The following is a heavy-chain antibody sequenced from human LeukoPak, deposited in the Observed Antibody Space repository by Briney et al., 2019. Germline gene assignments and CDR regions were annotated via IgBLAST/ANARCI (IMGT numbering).Heavy chain of an antibody. J-gene: IGHJ5*02. D-gene: IGHD1-1*01. Sequence: GWSLTHSFVASGFTFIHRCMHGVGQAGAREVEGVALIWYDGSNKEYAESVEGQFTNSRDNSKTPLYLQMNSLRDDDKAVYYCARDQGTSTTAPKRKGRFDPWGQGTLVTVSS. CDR1: GFTFIHRC. V-gene: IGHV3-33*01. CDR3: ARDQGTSTTAPKRKGRFDP. CDR2: IWYDGSNK.